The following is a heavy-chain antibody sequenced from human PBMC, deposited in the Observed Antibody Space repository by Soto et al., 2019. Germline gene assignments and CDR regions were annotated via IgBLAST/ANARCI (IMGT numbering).Heavy chain of an antibody. D-gene: IGHD5-18*01. CDR1: GFTFSNAW. CDR2: IKSKANSYAT. J-gene: IGHJ3*01. CDR3: TSGYSYPN. V-gene: IGHV3-73*01. Sequence: GGALRLSCAASGFTFSNAWMNWVRQAPGKGLEWVGRIKSKANSYATAYAASVKGRFTISRDDSKNTAYLQMNSLKTEDTAVYYCTSGYSYPNWGQGTMVTVSS.